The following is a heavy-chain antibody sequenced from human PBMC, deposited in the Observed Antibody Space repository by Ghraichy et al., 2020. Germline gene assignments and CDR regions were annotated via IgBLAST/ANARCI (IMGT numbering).Heavy chain of an antibody. V-gene: IGHV3-13*01. Sequence: GGSLRLSCAASGFTFSNCDMHWVRQVPGKGLQWVSGIGIAGDTHYRDSGKGRFTISRENAKNSMYLQMNSLRAGDAAVYFCVIQCTELRDRSYDYYGMYVSGQGTTVTVSS. D-gene: IGHD2-15*01. CDR1: GFTFSNCD. J-gene: IGHJ6*02. CDR3: VIQCTELRDRSYDYYGMYV. CDR2: IGIAGDT.